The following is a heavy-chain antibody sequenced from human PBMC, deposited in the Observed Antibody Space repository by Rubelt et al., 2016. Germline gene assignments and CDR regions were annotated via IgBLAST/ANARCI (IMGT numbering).Heavy chain of an antibody. Sequence: QVQLQQWGAGLLKPSETLSLTCAVYGGSFSGYYWSWIRQPPGKGLEWIGEINHSGSTNYNPSLKSRVTISVDTSKNQFSLKLSPVTAADTAVDDCARLGYQTYWYFDLWGRGTLVTVSS. D-gene: IGHD5-12*01. V-gene: IGHV4-34*01. J-gene: IGHJ2*01. CDR1: GGSFSGYY. CDR2: INHSGST. CDR3: ARLGYQTYWYFDL.